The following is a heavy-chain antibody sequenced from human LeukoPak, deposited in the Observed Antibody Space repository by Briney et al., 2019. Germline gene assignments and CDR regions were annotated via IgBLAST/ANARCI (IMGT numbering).Heavy chain of an antibody. J-gene: IGHJ6*02. V-gene: IGHV3-15*01. D-gene: IGHD2-15*01. CDR2: IXXXTDXGTT. CDR1: GFTFSNAW. Sequence: GGSLRLSCAASGFTFSNAWMSWVRQAPXXXXEWVGRIXXXTDXGTTDYAAPVKGRFTISRDDSKNTLYLQMNSLKTEDTAVYYCTTDPMVVVVVAATHYYYGMDVWGQGTTVTVSS. CDR3: TTDPMVVVVVAATHYYYGMDV.